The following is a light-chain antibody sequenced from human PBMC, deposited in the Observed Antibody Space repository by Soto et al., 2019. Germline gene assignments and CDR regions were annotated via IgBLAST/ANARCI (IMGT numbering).Light chain of an antibody. V-gene: IGLV2-8*01. Sequence: QSAMTQPPSASGSHGQSVTISCTGTSSDVGGYNYVSWYQQHPGKVPKLMIYEVTKRPSGVPDRFSVSKSGNTASLTVSGLQAEDEADYYCSSYAGSNILVFGGATKVTV. CDR1: SSDVGGYNY. CDR3: SSYAGSNILV. CDR2: EVT. J-gene: IGLJ3*02.